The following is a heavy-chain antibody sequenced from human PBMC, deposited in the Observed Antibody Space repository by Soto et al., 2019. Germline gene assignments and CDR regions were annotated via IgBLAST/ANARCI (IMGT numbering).Heavy chain of an antibody. CDR2: IWYDGSNK. CDR1: GFTFSSYG. Sequence: QVQLVESGGGVVQPGRSLRLSCAASGFTFSSYGMHWVRQAPGKGLEWVAVIWYDGSNKYYADSVKGRFTISRDNSKNTLYLQMNSLRVEDTAVYYCARDGAYDSSGYYYYYFDYWGQGTLVTVSS. J-gene: IGHJ4*02. D-gene: IGHD3-22*01. CDR3: ARDGAYDSSGYYYYYFDY. V-gene: IGHV3-33*01.